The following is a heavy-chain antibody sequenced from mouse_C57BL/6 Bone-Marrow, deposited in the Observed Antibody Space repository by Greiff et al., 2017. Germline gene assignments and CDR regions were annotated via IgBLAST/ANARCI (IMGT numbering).Heavy chain of an antibody. Sequence: EVKVVESGGGLVKPGGSLKLSCAASGFTFSSYAMSWVRQTPEKRLEWVATISDGGSYTYYPDNVKGRFTISRDNAKNNLYLPMSNLKSEHTAMYYCARAAYWGQGTLVTVSA. J-gene: IGHJ3*01. CDR3: ARAAY. V-gene: IGHV5-4*03. CDR2: ISDGGSYT. CDR1: GFTFSSYA.